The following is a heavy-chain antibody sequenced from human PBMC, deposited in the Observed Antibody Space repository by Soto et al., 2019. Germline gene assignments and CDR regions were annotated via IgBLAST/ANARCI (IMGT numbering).Heavy chain of an antibody. D-gene: IGHD6-19*01. CDR3: AIDLGIAVAGTDYYYGMDV. CDR2: INPNSGGT. V-gene: IGHV1-2*04. J-gene: IGHJ6*02. Sequence: ASVKVSCKASGYTFTGYYMHWVRQAPGQGLEWMGWINPNSGGTNYAQKFQGWVTMTRDTSISTAYMELSRLRSDDTAVYYCAIDLGIAVAGTDYYYGMDVWGQGTTVTVSS. CDR1: GYTFTGYY.